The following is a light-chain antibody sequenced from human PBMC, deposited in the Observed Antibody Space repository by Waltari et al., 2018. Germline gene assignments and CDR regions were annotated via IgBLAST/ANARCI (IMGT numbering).Light chain of an antibody. CDR3: QQSYSTPWT. CDR1: QSISSY. J-gene: IGKJ1*01. Sequence: DIQMTQSPSSLSASVGDSVTITCRASQSISSYLNWYQQKPGKAQKLLIYAASSLQSGVPSRFSGSGSGTDFTLTISSLQPEDFATYYCQQSYSTPWTFGQGTKVEIK. CDR2: AAS. V-gene: IGKV1-39*01.